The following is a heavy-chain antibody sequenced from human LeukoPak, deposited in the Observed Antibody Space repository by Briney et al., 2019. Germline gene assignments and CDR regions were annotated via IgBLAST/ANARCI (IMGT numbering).Heavy chain of an antibody. Sequence: PSETLSLTCTVSGGSISSSSYYWGWIRQPPGKGLEWIGSIYYSGSTYYNPSLKSRVTISVDTSKNQFSLKLSSVTAADTAVYYCAREVAVAGTDYFDYWGQGTLVTVSS. J-gene: IGHJ4*02. V-gene: IGHV4-39*07. CDR3: AREVAVAGTDYFDY. CDR1: GGSISSSSYY. CDR2: IYYSGST. D-gene: IGHD6-19*01.